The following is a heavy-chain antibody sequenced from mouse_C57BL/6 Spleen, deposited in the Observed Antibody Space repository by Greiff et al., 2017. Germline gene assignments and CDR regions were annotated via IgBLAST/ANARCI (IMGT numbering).Heavy chain of an antibody. J-gene: IGHJ3*01. Sequence: EVQLVESEGGLVQPGSSMKLSCTASGFTFSDFYMAWVRQVPEKGLEWVANINYDGSSSYYLDSLKSRFIISRDNAKNILYLQMSSLKSEDTATYYCARGEYYGNACAYWGQGTLVTVSA. V-gene: IGHV5-16*01. CDR2: INYDGSSS. CDR1: GFTFSDFY. CDR3: ARGEYYGNACAY. D-gene: IGHD2-1*01.